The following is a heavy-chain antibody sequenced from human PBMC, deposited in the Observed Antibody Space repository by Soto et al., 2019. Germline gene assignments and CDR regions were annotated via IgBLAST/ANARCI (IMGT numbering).Heavy chain of an antibody. CDR2: ISVSGDNI. Sequence: LRLSCLASGFSFNSFNMNWIRRAPGRGLEWVASISVSGDNIYYGDSMQGRFTISRDNSKRSVFLDLNSLRAEGTAVYYCAKGDSSGYYPYYFDYWGQGTLVTVSS. D-gene: IGHD3-22*01. J-gene: IGHJ4*02. V-gene: IGHV3-21*04. CDR3: AKGDSSGYYPYYFDY. CDR1: GFSFNSFN.